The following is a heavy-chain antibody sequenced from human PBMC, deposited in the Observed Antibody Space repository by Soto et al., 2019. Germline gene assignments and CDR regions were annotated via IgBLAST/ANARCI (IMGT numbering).Heavy chain of an antibody. CDR1: GYTFTSYD. CDR2: MNPNSGNT. CDR3: ARVDYDFWSGYPRYFDY. Sequence: QVQLVQSGAEVKKPGASVKVSCKASGYTFTSYDINWVRQATGQGLEWMGWMNPNSGNTGYVQKFQGRVTMTRNTSISTAYMELSSLRSEDTAVYYCARVDYDFWSGYPRYFDYWGQGTLVTVSS. J-gene: IGHJ4*02. V-gene: IGHV1-8*01. D-gene: IGHD3-3*01.